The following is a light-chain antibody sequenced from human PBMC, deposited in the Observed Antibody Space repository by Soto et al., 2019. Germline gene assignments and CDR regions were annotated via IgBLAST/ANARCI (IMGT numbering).Light chain of an antibody. CDR2: GAS. Sequence: EIVMTQSPATLSVSPGERATLSCRASQSVSSNLAWYQQKPGQAPRLLIYGASTRATGIPARFSGSGSGTEFTLIITSLQSEDFAVYYCQHYNNWPPWTFGQGTTVEIK. J-gene: IGKJ1*01. V-gene: IGKV3-15*01. CDR3: QHYNNWPPWT. CDR1: QSVSSN.